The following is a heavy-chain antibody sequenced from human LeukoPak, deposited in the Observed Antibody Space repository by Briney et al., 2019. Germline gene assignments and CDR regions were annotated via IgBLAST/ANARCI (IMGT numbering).Heavy chain of an antibody. D-gene: IGHD1-1*01. Sequence: SETLSLTCTVSGGFISTYYWSWIRQPPGKGLEWLGYIYYSGSINYNPSLKSRVTISVDTSKNQFSLKLSSVTAADTAVYYCARALYNRFFDYWGQGTLVTVSS. CDR2: IYYSGSI. CDR1: GGFISTYY. CDR3: ARALYNRFFDY. V-gene: IGHV4-59*01. J-gene: IGHJ4*02.